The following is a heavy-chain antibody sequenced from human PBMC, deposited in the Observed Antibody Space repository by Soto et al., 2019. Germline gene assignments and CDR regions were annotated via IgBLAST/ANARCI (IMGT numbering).Heavy chain of an antibody. J-gene: IGHJ4*02. CDR3: AKDDYYDSSGYHY. D-gene: IGHD3-22*01. V-gene: IGHV3-23*01. CDR2: ISGSGGST. CDR1: GFTFSSYA. Sequence: PGGSLRLSCAASGFTFSSYAMSWVRQAPGKGLEWVSAISGSGGSTYYADSVKGRFTISRDNSKNTLYLQMNSLGAEDTAVYYCAKDDYYDSSGYHYWGQGTLVTVSS.